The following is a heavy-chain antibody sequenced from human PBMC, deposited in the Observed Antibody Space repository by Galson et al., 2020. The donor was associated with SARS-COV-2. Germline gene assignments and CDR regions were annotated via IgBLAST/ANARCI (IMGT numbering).Heavy chain of an antibody. V-gene: IGHV4-61*02. CDR3: ARGNGSGGFDP. Sequence: SETLSLTCTVSGGSISSGSYYWSWIRQPAGKGLEWIGRIYTSGSTNYNPSLKSRVTISVDTSKNQFSLKLSSVTAADTAVYYCARGNGSGGFDPWGQGTLVTVSS. J-gene: IGHJ5*02. CDR1: GGSISSGSYY. D-gene: IGHD6-19*01. CDR2: IYTSGST.